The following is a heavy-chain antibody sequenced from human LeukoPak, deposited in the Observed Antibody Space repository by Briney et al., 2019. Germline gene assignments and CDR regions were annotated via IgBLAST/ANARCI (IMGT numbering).Heavy chain of an antibody. D-gene: IGHD3-10*01. Sequence: SETLSLTCTVSGAYFTNYYWSFIRQPPGKGLEWIGFSSYNGNTNYNPSLKSRVTISVDMSKNQFSLKLRSVTAADTAIYYCARDSGTTGEVKFDPWGQGTLVTVSS. J-gene: IGHJ5*02. V-gene: IGHV4-59*12. CDR1: GAYFTNYY. CDR3: ARDSGTTGEVKFDP. CDR2: SSYNGNT.